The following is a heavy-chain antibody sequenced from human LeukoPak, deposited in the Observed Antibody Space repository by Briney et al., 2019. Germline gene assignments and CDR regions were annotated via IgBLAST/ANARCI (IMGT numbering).Heavy chain of an antibody. CDR2: IYPGDSDT. J-gene: IGHJ3*02. D-gene: IGHD1-26*01. CDR3: ARLKIVGATPDAFDI. Sequence: GESLKISCKGSEYSFTSYWIGWVRQMPGKGLEWMGIIYPGDSDTRYSPSFQGQVTISADKSISTAYLQWSSLKASDTAMYYCARLKIVGATPDAFDIWGQGTMVTVSS. V-gene: IGHV5-51*01. CDR1: EYSFTSYW.